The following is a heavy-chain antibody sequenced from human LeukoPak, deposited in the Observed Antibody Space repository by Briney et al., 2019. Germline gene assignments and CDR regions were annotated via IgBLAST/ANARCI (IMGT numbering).Heavy chain of an antibody. CDR2: IYYSGST. CDR1: GGSISSYY. CDR3: ARNENSGWGYFDY. Sequence: SETLSLTCTVSGGSISSYYWNWIRQPPGKGLEWIGYIYYSGSTNYNPSLESRVTMSVDTSKNQFSLKLSSVTAADTAVYYCARNENSGWGYFDYWGQGTLVTVSS. D-gene: IGHD5-12*01. V-gene: IGHV4-59*01. J-gene: IGHJ4*02.